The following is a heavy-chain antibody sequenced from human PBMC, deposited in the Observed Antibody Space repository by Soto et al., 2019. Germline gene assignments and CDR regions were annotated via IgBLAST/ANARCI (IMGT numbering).Heavy chain of an antibody. V-gene: IGHV3-53*04. J-gene: IGHJ4*02. CDR3: ARGRRGRDGYNFFDY. D-gene: IGHD5-12*01. CDR2: IYSGGST. CDR1: GFTVSSNY. Sequence: GGSLRLSCAASGFTVSSNYMSWVRQAPGKGLEWVSVIYSGGSTYYADSVKGRFTISRHNSKNTLYLQMNSLRAEDTAVYYCARGRRGRDGYNFFDYWGQVTLVTVSS.